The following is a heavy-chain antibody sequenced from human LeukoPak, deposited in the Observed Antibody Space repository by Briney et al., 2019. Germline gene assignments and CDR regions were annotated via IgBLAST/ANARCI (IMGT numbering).Heavy chain of an antibody. J-gene: IGHJ5*02. D-gene: IGHD5-24*01. Sequence: GGSLRLSCAASGFIFSSYGMHWVRQAPGKGLEWVAVISYDGSNKYYADSVKGRFTISRDNSKNTLYLQMNSLRAEDTAVYYCARDRDGYNWFDPWGQGTLVTVSS. CDR3: ARDRDGYNWFDP. V-gene: IGHV3-30*03. CDR2: ISYDGSNK. CDR1: GFIFSSYG.